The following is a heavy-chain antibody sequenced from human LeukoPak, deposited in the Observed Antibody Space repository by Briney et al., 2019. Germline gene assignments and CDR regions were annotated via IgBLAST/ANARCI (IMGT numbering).Heavy chain of an antibody. J-gene: IGHJ2*01. V-gene: IGHV4-39*07. CDR3: ASRIGLRPFDL. D-gene: IGHD2/OR15-2a*01. Sequence: SQTLSLTCTVSGGSISSGSYYWGWIRQPPGKGLEWIGSIYYSGSTYYNPSLKSRVTISVDTSKNQFSLKLSSVTAADTAVYYCASRIGLRPFDLWGRGTLVTVSS. CDR1: GGSISSGSYY. CDR2: IYYSGST.